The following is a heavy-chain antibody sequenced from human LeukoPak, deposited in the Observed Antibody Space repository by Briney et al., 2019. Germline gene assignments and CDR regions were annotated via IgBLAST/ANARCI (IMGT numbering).Heavy chain of an antibody. D-gene: IGHD5-12*01. J-gene: IGHJ4*02. CDR3: ARGGYDYTDY. Sequence: GGSLRLSCAASAFTFRSYWMSWVRQAPGKGLEWVANIKQDGSEKYYVDSVKGRFTISRDNAKKSLYLQMNSLRAEDTAVYYCARGGYDYTDYWGQGTLVTVSS. CDR1: AFTFRSYW. V-gene: IGHV3-7*03. CDR2: IKQDGSEK.